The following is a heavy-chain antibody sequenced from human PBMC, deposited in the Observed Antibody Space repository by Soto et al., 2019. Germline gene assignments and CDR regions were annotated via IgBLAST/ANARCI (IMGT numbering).Heavy chain of an antibody. V-gene: IGHV4-39*02. Sequence: PSETLSLTCTVSGGSISSSIYYWGWIRQPPGKGLEWIGSIYYSGSTYYNPSLKSRVTISVDRSKNQFSLKLSSVTAADTAVYYCAREYYYGSGGAYWGQGTLVTVSS. CDR1: GGSISSSIYY. J-gene: IGHJ4*02. CDR2: IYYSGST. D-gene: IGHD3-10*01. CDR3: AREYYYGSGGAY.